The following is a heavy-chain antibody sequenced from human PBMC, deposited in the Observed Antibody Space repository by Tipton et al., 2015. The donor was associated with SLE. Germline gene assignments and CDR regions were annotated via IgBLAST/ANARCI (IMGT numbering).Heavy chain of an antibody. D-gene: IGHD6-13*01. CDR1: GGSFSGYY. V-gene: IGHV4-34*01. Sequence: GLVKPSETLSLTCAVYGGSFSGYYWSWIRQPPGKGLEWIGYIYYSGSTYYNPSLKSRVTISEDTSKKQFSLKLSSVTAADTAVYYCARKYSSSWFDYWGQGTLVTVSP. J-gene: IGHJ4*02. CDR3: ARKYSSSWFDY. CDR2: IYYSGST.